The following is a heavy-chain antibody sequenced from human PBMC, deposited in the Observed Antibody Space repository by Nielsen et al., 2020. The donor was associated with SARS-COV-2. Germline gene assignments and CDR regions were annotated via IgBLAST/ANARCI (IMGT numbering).Heavy chain of an antibody. J-gene: IGHJ3*02. D-gene: IGHD2-2*02. CDR2: ISKSYTPI. V-gene: IGHV3-48*01. Sequence: GESLKISCTASGFSFSSYGMNWVRQAPGKGLEWVSYISKSYTPIDYADSVKGRFTISRDNARNSLYLQMNGLRAEDTAVYYCARGHSYCSSTSCYMGIDAFDIWGQGTMVTVSS. CDR3: ARGHSYCSSTSCYMGIDAFDI. CDR1: GFSFSSYG.